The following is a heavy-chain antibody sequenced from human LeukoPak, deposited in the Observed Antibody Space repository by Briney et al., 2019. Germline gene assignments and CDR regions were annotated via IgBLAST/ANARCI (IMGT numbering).Heavy chain of an antibody. D-gene: IGHD6-19*01. CDR3: AKDELRFGSGWYFPFDP. CDR1: GFTFSSYG. J-gene: IGHJ5*02. V-gene: IGHV3-30*18. CDR2: ISYDGSNK. Sequence: PGGSLRLSCAASGFTFSSYGMHWVRQALGKGLEWVAVISYDGSNKYYADSVKGRFTISRDNSKNTLYLQMNSLRAEDTAVYYCAKDELRFGSGWYFPFDPWGQGTLVTVSS.